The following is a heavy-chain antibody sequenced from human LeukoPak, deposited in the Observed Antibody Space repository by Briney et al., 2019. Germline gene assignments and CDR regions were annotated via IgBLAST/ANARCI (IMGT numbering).Heavy chain of an antibody. CDR1: GGSISS. D-gene: IGHD2-15*01. V-gene: IGHV4-61*08. CDR3: ARGVVAAPQTFDY. CDR2: IHFSGST. J-gene: IGHJ4*02. Sequence: SETLSLTCTVAGGSISSFYWSWFYWSWIRQPPGRGLERIGYIHFSGSTNYNHSLMRRATISVDTSKNQSALKLSSVTAADTAVYYCARGVVAAPQTFDYWGQGTLVTVSS.